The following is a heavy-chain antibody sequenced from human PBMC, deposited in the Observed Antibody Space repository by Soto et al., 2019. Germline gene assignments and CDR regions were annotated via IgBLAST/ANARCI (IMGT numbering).Heavy chain of an antibody. V-gene: IGHV5-51*01. CDR3: AASIFYYGMDV. Sequence: GESLKISCKGSGYSFTSYWIGWVRQMPGKGLEWMGIIYPGDSDTKYNPSFQGQVTISADKSITTTYLRRTSLKASDTAIYYCAASIFYYGMDVWGQGTTVTVSS. CDR1: GYSFTSYW. CDR2: IYPGDSDT. J-gene: IGHJ6*02.